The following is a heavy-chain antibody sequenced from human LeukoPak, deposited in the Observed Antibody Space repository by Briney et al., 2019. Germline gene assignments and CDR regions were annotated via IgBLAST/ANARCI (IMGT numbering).Heavy chain of an antibody. D-gene: IGHD6-19*01. V-gene: IGHV4-59*12. Sequence: SETLSLTCTVSGGSISSYYWSWIRQPAGKGLEWIGYIYYSGSTNYNPSLKSRVTISVDKSKNQFSLKLSSVTAADTAVYYCASSNSGWYRYFDYWGQGTLVTVSS. CDR2: IYYSGST. CDR3: ASSNSGWYRYFDY. CDR1: GGSISSYY. J-gene: IGHJ4*02.